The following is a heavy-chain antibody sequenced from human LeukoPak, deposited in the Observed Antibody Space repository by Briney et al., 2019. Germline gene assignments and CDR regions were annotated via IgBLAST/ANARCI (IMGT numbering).Heavy chain of an antibody. J-gene: IGHJ5*02. Sequence: SETLSLTCTVSGGSISSSSYYWGWIRQPPGKGLEWIGSIYYSGSTNYNPSLKSRVTISVDTSKNQFSLKLSSVTAADTAVYYCAREGWELQGRWFDPWGQGTLVTVSS. CDR2: IYYSGST. V-gene: IGHV4-39*07. CDR3: AREGWELQGRWFDP. CDR1: GGSISSSSYY. D-gene: IGHD1-26*01.